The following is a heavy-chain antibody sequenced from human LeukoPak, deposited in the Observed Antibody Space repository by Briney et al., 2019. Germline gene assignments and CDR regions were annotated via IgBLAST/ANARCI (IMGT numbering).Heavy chain of an antibody. CDR2: ISTSGST. CDR1: AASISNYY. CDR3: ASPRSGYRYTFDY. J-gene: IGHJ4*02. V-gene: IGHV4-4*09. D-gene: IGHD3-22*01. Sequence: SETPSLTCAVSAASISNYYWSWIRQAPGKGLEWIGYISTSGSTNYNPSLKSRVSISLDTSKNRFSLNLNFVTAADTAVYYCASPRSGYRYTFDYWGQGALVTVSS.